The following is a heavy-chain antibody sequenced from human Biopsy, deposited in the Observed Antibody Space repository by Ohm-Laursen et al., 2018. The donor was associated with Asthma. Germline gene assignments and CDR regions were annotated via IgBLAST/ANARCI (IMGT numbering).Heavy chain of an antibody. Sequence: LSLTCAAYGGSFSSNYWSWIRQTPGKGLEWLGDTHHRGHTNYNPSLSSRLTLSVDTSKNQFSLRLTSVTAADTAVYYCARGSSSRLSQWELLVSGGKRAHSYYGMDVWGQGTTVTVSS. D-gene: IGHD1-26*01. CDR1: GGSFSSNY. V-gene: IGHV4-34*01. J-gene: IGHJ6*02. CDR3: ARGSSSRLSQWELLVSGGKRAHSYYGMDV. CDR2: THHRGHT.